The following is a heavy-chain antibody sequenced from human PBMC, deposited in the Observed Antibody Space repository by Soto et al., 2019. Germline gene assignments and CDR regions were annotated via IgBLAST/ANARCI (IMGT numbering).Heavy chain of an antibody. Sequence: ASAKVSCKASGYTFTGYYMHWVRQAPGQGLEWMGWINPNSGGTNYAQKFQGRVTMTRDTSISTAYMELSRLRSDDTAVYYCARDWGITIFGVVIRTSYGMDVWGQGTTVTVSS. CDR2: INPNSGGT. J-gene: IGHJ6*02. V-gene: IGHV1-2*02. D-gene: IGHD3-3*01. CDR1: GYTFTGYY. CDR3: ARDWGITIFGVVIRTSYGMDV.